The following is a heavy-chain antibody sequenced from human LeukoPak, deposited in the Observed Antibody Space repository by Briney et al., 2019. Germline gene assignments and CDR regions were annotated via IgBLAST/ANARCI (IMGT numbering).Heavy chain of an antibody. V-gene: IGHV3-66*01. J-gene: IGHJ6*02. CDR2: IYSGGST. Sequence: GGSLRLSCAASGFTVSSNYMSWVRQAPGKGLEWVSVIYSGGSTYYADSVKGRFTISRDNSKNTLYLQMNSLRAEDTAVYYCARGGGSGWYSYYYGMDVWGQGTTVTVSS. D-gene: IGHD6-19*01. CDR3: ARGGGSGWYSYYYGMDV. CDR1: GFTVSSNY.